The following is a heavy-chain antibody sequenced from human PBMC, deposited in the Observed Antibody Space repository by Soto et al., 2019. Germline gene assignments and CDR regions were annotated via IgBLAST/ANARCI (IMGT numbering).Heavy chain of an antibody. V-gene: IGHV3-74*01. CDR2: IDTSGTST. Sequence: GGSLRLSCGASGFTFTNFWMHWVRQVPGKGLVWVSRIDTSGTSTSYADSVKGRFTISRDNAKSTVTLQMNSLRAEDTGVYYCARDSWYFDVWSQGXLVTVYS. J-gene: IGHJ4*02. CDR1: GFTFTNFW. CDR3: ARDSWYFDV. D-gene: IGHD6-13*01.